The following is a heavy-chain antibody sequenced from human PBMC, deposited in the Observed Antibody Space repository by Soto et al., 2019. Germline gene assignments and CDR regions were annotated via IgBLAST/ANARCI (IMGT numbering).Heavy chain of an antibody. Sequence: SETLSLTCTVSGGSISSYYWSWIRQPPGKGLEWIGYIYYSGSTNYNPSLKSRVTISVDTSKNQFSLKLSSVTAADTAVYYCARGVWFGDCYFDYWGQGTLVTVSS. CDR3: ARGVWFGDCYFDY. D-gene: IGHD3-10*01. CDR2: IYYSGST. J-gene: IGHJ4*02. CDR1: GGSISSYY. V-gene: IGHV4-59*13.